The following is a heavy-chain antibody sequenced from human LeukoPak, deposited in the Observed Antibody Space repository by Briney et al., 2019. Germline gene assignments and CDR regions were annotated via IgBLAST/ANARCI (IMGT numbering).Heavy chain of an antibody. V-gene: IGHV4-59*01. CDR1: GGSISSYY. Sequence: SETLSLTCTVSGGSISSYYWSWLRQPPGKGLEWIGYIYYSGSTNYNPSLKSRVTISVDTSKNQFSLKLSSVTAADTAVYYCARDSHSSGYYGYYYYYMDVWGKGTTVTVSS. CDR2: IYYSGST. D-gene: IGHD3-22*01. J-gene: IGHJ6*03. CDR3: ARDSHSSGYYGYYYYYMDV.